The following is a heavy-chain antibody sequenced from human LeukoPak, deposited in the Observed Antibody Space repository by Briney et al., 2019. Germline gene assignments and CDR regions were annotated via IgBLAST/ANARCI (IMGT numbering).Heavy chain of an antibody. J-gene: IGHJ4*02. D-gene: IGHD3-22*01. CDR3: ARVTPYYDSSGYYSI. Sequence: SMKVSCKASGYTFTGYYMHWVRQAPGQGLEWMGGIIPIFGTANYAQKFQGRVTITTDESTSAAYMELSSLRSEDTAVYYCARVTPYYDSSGYYSIWGQGTLVTVSS. V-gene: IGHV1-69*05. CDR2: IIPIFGTA. CDR1: GYTFTGYY.